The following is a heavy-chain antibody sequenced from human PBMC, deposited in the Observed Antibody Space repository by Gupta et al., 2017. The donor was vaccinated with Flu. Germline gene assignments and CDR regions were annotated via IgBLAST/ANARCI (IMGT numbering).Heavy chain of an antibody. V-gene: IGHV3-7*01. CDR3: ARGGKLADY. CDR1: GFTFSSFW. Sequence: EVQLVESGGGLVQPGGSLRLSCAASGFTFSSFWMSWVRQAPGKGLEWVANIKQDGSEENYVDSVKGRFTISRDNAKNSLFLQMNSLRAEDTAVYYCARGGKLADYWGQGTLVTVSS. CDR2: IKQDGSEE. J-gene: IGHJ4*02. D-gene: IGHD1-1*01.